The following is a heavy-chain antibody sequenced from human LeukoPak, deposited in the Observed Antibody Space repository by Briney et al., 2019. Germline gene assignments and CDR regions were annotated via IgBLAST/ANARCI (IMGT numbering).Heavy chain of an antibody. V-gene: IGHV4-34*01. D-gene: IGHD1-26*01. CDR3: ARRRWELLRRGAFDI. Sequence: SETLSLTCAVYGGSFSGYYWSWIRQPPGKGLEWIGEINHSGSTNYNPSLKSRVTISVDTPKNQFSLKLSSVTAADTAVYYCARRRWELLRRGAFDIWGQGTMVTVSS. CDR1: GGSFSGYY. J-gene: IGHJ3*02. CDR2: INHSGST.